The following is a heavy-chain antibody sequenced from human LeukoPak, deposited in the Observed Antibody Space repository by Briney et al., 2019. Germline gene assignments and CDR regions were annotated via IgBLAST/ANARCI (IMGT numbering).Heavy chain of an antibody. D-gene: IGHD5-18*01. CDR2: IYTSGST. J-gene: IGHJ4*02. V-gene: IGHV4-4*07. Sequence: PSETLSLTCTVSGGSISSSYWSWIRQPAGKGLEWIGRIYTSGSTNYNPSLKSRVTMSADTSKNQFSLNLSSLTAADTAVYYRARGNEYTYGSFFDYWGQGILVSVSS. CDR1: GGSISSSY. CDR3: ARGNEYTYGSFFDY.